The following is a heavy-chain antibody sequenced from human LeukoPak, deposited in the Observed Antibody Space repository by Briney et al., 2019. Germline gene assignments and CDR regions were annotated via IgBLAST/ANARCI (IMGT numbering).Heavy chain of an antibody. Sequence: SETLSLTCTVSGGSISSYYWSWIRQPPGKGLEWIGYIYYSGSTNYNPSLKSRVTISVDTSKNQFSLKLSSVTAADTAVHYCARHYRGSGWYFGYWGQGTLGTVSS. D-gene: IGHD6-19*01. CDR2: IYYSGST. J-gene: IGHJ4*02. CDR1: GGSISSYY. V-gene: IGHV4-59*08. CDR3: ARHYRGSGWYFGY.